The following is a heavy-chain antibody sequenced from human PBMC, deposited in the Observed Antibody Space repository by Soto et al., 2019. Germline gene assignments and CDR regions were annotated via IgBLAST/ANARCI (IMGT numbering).Heavy chain of an antibody. D-gene: IGHD6-13*01. CDR3: AKGEWSSSWHRYYYYGMDV. Sequence: QVQLVESGGGVVQPGRSLRLSCAASGFTFSSYGMHWVRQAPGKGLEWVAVISYDGSNKYYADSVQGRFTISRDNSKNTLYLQMNSLRAEDTAVYYCAKGEWSSSWHRYYYYGMDVWGQGTTVTVSS. CDR2: ISYDGSNK. V-gene: IGHV3-30*18. J-gene: IGHJ6*02. CDR1: GFTFSSYG.